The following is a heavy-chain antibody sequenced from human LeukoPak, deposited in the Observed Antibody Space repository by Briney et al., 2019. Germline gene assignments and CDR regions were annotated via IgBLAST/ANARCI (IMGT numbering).Heavy chain of an antibody. J-gene: IGHJ4*02. D-gene: IGHD2/OR15-2a*01. CDR3: ARGNTEGFDY. Sequence: SETLSLTCTVSGGSISSSSYYRGWIRQPPGKGLEWIGSIYYSGSTNYNPSLKSRVTISVDTSKNQFSLKLSSVTAADTAVYYCARGNTEGFDYWGQGTLVTVSS. CDR2: IYYSGST. CDR1: GGSISSSSYY. V-gene: IGHV4-39*07.